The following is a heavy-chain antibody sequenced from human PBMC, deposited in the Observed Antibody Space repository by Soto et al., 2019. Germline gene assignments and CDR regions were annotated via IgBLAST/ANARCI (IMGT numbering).Heavy chain of an antibody. D-gene: IGHD6-13*01. J-gene: IGHJ5*02. CDR2: IDPSDSYT. Sequence: GESLNISCKGSGYSFTSYCISWVRQMPGKGLEWMGRIDPSDSYTNYSPSFQGHVTISADKSISTAYLQWSSLRASDTAMYYCARRGSNSWYFSDPWGQGTLVTVSS. CDR1: GYSFTSYC. V-gene: IGHV5-10-1*01. CDR3: ARRGSNSWYFSDP.